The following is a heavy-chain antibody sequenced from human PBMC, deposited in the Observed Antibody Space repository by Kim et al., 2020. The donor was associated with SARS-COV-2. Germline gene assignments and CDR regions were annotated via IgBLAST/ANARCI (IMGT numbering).Heavy chain of an antibody. CDR3: TTDLHDYGDYDY. CDR1: GFTFSNAW. CDR2: IKSKTDGGTT. D-gene: IGHD4-17*01. V-gene: IGHV3-15*01. Sequence: GGSLRLSCAASGFTFSNAWMSWVRQAPGKGLEWVGRIKSKTDGGTTDYAAPVKGRFTISRDDSKNTLYLQMNGLKTEDTAVYYCTTDLHDYGDYDYWGQGTLVTVSS. J-gene: IGHJ4*02.